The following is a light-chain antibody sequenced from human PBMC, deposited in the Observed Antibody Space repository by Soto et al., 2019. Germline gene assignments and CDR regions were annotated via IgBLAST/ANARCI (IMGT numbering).Light chain of an antibody. V-gene: IGKV3-11*01. Sequence: EIVLTQSPATLSLSPGERATLSCRASQSVSSYLAWYQQKPGQAPRLLIYDASNRATGIPARFSGSGSGTDFTLIISTLEPEDFAVYYCQQRSNWPRTFGQGTKLEIK. CDR2: DAS. CDR1: QSVSSY. J-gene: IGKJ2*01. CDR3: QQRSNWPRT.